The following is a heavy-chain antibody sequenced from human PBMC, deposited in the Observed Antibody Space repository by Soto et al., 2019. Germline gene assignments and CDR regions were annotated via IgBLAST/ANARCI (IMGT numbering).Heavy chain of an antibody. J-gene: IGHJ4*02. CDR2: IIPIFGTA. Sequence: SVKVSCKASGGTFSSYAISWVRQAPGQGLEWMGGIIPIFGTADYAQKFQGRVTMTRNTSISTAYMELSSLRSEDTAVYYCARTLSRIEAAGKGYYFDYWGPGTLVTVSS. CDR1: GGTFSSYA. D-gene: IGHD6-13*01. V-gene: IGHV1-69*05. CDR3: ARTLSRIEAAGKGYYFDY.